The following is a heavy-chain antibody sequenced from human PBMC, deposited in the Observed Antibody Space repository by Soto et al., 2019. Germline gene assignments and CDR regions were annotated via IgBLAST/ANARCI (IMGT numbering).Heavy chain of an antibody. CDR2: IKQDGSEK. CDR3: AREGYDILTGYFDY. J-gene: IGHJ4*02. CDR1: GFTFSSYW. V-gene: IGHV3-7*05. Sequence: GGSLRHSCAASGFTFSSYWMSWVRQAPGKGLGWVANIKQDGSEKYYVDSVKGRFTISRDNAKNSLYLQMNSLRAEDTAVYYCAREGYDILTGYFDYWGQGTLVTVSS. D-gene: IGHD3-9*01.